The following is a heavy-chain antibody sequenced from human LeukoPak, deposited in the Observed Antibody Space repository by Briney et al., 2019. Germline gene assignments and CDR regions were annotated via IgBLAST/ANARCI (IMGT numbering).Heavy chain of an antibody. Sequence: SETLSLTCAVSGGSSSGYYWSWIRQPPGKGLEWIGEINHSGSTNYNPSLKSRVTISVDTSKNQFSLKLSSVTAADTALYYCARAHLWRGAFDIWGQGTMVTVSS. CDR1: GGSSSGYY. CDR3: ARAHLWRGAFDI. V-gene: IGHV4-34*01. J-gene: IGHJ3*02. CDR2: INHSGST. D-gene: IGHD2-21*01.